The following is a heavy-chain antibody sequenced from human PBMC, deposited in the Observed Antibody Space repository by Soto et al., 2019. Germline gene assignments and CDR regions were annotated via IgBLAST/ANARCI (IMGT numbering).Heavy chain of an antibody. D-gene: IGHD4-17*01. J-gene: IGHJ5*02. CDR1: GYTFGRFA. CDR3: ARDQSATVITSTHFDA. Sequence: QVQLVESGGGVVQPGRSLRLSCAASGYTFGRFAMDWVRQAPGKGLEWVAVISYDASTKYSADSVKGRFTISRDNSSNTLYLQMNNVRTEDRAVYYCARDQSATVITSTHFDAWGQGTLVTVSS. V-gene: IGHV3-30*04. CDR2: ISYDASTK.